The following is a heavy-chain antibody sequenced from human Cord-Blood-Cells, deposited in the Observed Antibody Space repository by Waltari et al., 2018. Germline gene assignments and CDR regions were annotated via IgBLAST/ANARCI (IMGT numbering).Heavy chain of an antibody. CDR3: ARGYYGSGSYYNY. CDR2: IITTFGTA. J-gene: IGHJ4*02. CDR1: GGTFSSYA. V-gene: IGHV1-69*01. Sequence: QVQLVQSGAEVKKPGSSVKVSCKASGGTFSSYAISWVRQAPGQGLEWMGGIITTFGTANYAQKFQGRITITADESTSTAYMELSSMRSEDTAVYYCARGYYGSGSYYNYWGQGTLVTVSS. D-gene: IGHD3-10*01.